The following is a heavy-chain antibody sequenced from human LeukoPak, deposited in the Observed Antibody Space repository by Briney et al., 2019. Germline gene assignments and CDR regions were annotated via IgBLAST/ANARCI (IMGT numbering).Heavy chain of an antibody. V-gene: IGHV3-48*01. CDR1: GFTFSSYS. J-gene: IGHJ4*02. Sequence: GGSLRLSCAASGFTFSSYSMNWVRQAPGKGLEWVSYISSSSSTIYYADSVKGRFTISRDNSKNTLYLQMDSLRAEDTAVYYCARDRAWNYFDYWGQGTLVTVSS. CDR2: ISSSSSTI. CDR3: ARDRAWNYFDY. D-gene: IGHD3-3*01.